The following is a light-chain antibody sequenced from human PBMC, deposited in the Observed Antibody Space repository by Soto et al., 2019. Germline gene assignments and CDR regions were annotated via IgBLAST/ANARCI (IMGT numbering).Light chain of an antibody. CDR3: QQSYSTPWT. V-gene: IGKV1-12*01. Sequence: DIQMTQSPSSVSASVGDRVTITCRASQGISSWLAWYQQKPGKAPKLLIYAASSLQSGVPSRFSASGFGTAFTLTISSLQPEDFATYHCQQSYSTPWTFGQGTKVDIK. CDR1: QGISSW. CDR2: AAS. J-gene: IGKJ1*01.